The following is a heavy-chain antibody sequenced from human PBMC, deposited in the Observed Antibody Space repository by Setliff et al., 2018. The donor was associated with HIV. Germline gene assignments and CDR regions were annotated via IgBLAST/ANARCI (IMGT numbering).Heavy chain of an antibody. CDR2: ISGYNGNT. CDR3: ARVPYRSAWFSGGHDAFDV. J-gene: IGHJ3*01. CDR1: GGTFRSYA. V-gene: IGHV1-18*01. D-gene: IGHD6-19*01. Sequence: ASVKVSCKASGGTFRSYAFGWVRQAPGQGLEWMGWISGYNGNTKYVQKFQGRVTMTTDTSTSTVYMELRSLRSDDTAVYYCARVPYRSAWFSGGHDAFDVWGQGTMVTVSS.